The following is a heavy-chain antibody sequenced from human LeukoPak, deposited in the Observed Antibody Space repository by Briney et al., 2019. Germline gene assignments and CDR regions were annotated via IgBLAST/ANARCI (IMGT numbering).Heavy chain of an antibody. J-gene: IGHJ4*02. Sequence: TGGSLRLSCAASGFTFSSYAMHWVRQAPGKGLEWVAVISYDGSNKYYADSVKGRFTISRDNSKNTLYLQMNSLRAEDTAVYYCARSRTIWVVTATVDYWGQGTLVTVSS. D-gene: IGHD2-21*02. CDR3: ARSRTIWVVTATVDY. CDR2: ISYDGSNK. V-gene: IGHV3-30-3*01. CDR1: GFTFSSYA.